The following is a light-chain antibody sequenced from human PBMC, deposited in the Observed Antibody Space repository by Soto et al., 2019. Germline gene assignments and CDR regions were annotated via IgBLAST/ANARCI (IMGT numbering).Light chain of an antibody. Sequence: EIVLTQPPGTLSLSPGERATLSCRASQSVSSSYLAWYQQKPCQAPRLLIYGASSRATGIPDRFSGSGSGTDFTVTISRLQPDGFAVYYCRGYDISRFPFGQGTKLGIK. CDR3: RGYDISRFP. CDR2: GAS. V-gene: IGKV3-20*01. J-gene: IGKJ2*01. CDR1: QSVSSSY.